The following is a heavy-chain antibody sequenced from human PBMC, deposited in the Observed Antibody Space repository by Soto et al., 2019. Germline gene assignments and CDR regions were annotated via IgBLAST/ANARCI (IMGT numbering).Heavy chain of an antibody. CDR2: IIPIFGTA. Sequence: QVQLVQSGAEVKKPGSSVKVSCKASGGTFSSYAISWVRQAPGQGLEWMGGIIPIFGTANYAQKFQGRVTITADESTSTASMELSSLRSEDTAVYYCARDHGYSSGWRRRDYYYGMDVWGQGTTVTVSS. V-gene: IGHV1-69*01. CDR3: ARDHGYSSGWRRRDYYYGMDV. J-gene: IGHJ6*02. CDR1: GGTFSSYA. D-gene: IGHD6-19*01.